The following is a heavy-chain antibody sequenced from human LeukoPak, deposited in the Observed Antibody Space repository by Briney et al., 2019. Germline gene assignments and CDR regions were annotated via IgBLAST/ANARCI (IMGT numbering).Heavy chain of an antibody. V-gene: IGHV3-23*01. J-gene: IGHJ3*02. CDR1: GFTFSSYA. D-gene: IGHD6-13*01. CDR2: ISGSGGST. Sequence: GGSLRLSCAASGFTFSSYAMSWVRQAPGKGLEWVSAISGSGGSTYHADSVKGRFTISRDNSKNTLYLQMNSLRAEDTAVYYCAKDSSSWYGSDAFDIWGQGTMVTVSS. CDR3: AKDSSSWYGSDAFDI.